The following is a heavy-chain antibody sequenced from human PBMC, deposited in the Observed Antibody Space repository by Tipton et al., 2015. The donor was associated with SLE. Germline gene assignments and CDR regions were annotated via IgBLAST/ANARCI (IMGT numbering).Heavy chain of an antibody. V-gene: IGHV3-23*01. CDR2: ISGSGGST. D-gene: IGHD4-11*01. CDR3: AKTRTTVTTPYLDY. CDR1: GFTFSSYS. Sequence: SLRLSCAASGFTFSSYSMNWVRQAPGKGLEWVSAISGSGGSTYYADSVKGRFTISRDNSKNTLYLQMNSLRAEDTAVYYCAKTRTTVTTPYLDYWGQGTLVTVSS. J-gene: IGHJ4*02.